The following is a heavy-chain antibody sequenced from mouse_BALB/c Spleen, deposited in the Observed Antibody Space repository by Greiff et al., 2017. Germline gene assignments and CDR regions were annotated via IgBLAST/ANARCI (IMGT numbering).Heavy chain of an antibody. CDR1: GFNIKDTY. CDR2: IDPANGNT. J-gene: IGHJ3*01. CDR3: ARWGVLRLRGLAY. V-gene: IGHV14-3*02. D-gene: IGHD1-2*01. Sequence: VQLKQSGAELVKPGASVKLSCTASGFNIKDTYMHWVKQRPEQGLEWIGRIDPANGNTKYDPKFQGKATITADTSANTADLQLSSLTSEDTAVDYCARWGVLRLRGLAYWGQGSLVTVS.